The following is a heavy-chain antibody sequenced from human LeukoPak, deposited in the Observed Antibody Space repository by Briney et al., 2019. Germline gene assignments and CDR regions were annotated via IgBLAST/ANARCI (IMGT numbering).Heavy chain of an antibody. CDR1: GGTFSSYA. CDR3: ARDVYYYDSSGYYYGLGY. CDR2: IIPIFGTA. V-gene: IGHV1-69*13. Sequence: SVKVSCKASGGTFSSYAISWVRQAPGQGLEWMGGIIPIFGTANYAQKFQGRVTITADESTSTAYMELSSLRSEDTAVYYCARDVYYYDSSGYYYGLGYWGQGTLVTVSS. J-gene: IGHJ4*02. D-gene: IGHD3-22*01.